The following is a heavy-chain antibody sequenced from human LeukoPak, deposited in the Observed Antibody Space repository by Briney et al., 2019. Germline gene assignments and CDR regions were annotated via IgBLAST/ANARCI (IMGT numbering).Heavy chain of an antibody. V-gene: IGHV1-2*02. J-gene: IGHJ4*02. Sequence: ASVKVSCKASGYTFTGYYMHWVRQAPGQGLEWMGWINPNSGGANYAQKFQGRVTMTRDTSISTAYMELSRLRSDDTAVYYCAFLEVTTPPFDYWGQGTLVTVSS. D-gene: IGHD4-17*01. CDR1: GYTFTGYY. CDR2: INPNSGGA. CDR3: AFLEVTTPPFDY.